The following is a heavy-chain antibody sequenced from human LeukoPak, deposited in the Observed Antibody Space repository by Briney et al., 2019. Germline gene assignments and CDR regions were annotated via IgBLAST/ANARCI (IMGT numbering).Heavy chain of an antibody. V-gene: IGHV4-59*01. CDR1: GGSISSYY. D-gene: IGHD6-6*01. CDR3: ARESRVPEYFDY. J-gene: IGHJ4*02. CDR2: IYYSGST. Sequence: SETLSLTCTVSGGSISSYYWSWIRQPPGKGLEWIGYIYYSGSTNYNPSLKSRVTISVDTSKNQFSLKLSSVTAAGTAVYYCARESRVPEYFDYWGQGTLVTVSS.